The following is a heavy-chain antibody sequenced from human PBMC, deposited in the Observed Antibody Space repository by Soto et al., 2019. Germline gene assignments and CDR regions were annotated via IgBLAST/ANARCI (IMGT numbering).Heavy chain of an antibody. CDR1: GYSFTSYW. D-gene: IGHD3-9*01. V-gene: IGHV5-51*01. J-gene: IGHJ6*02. CDR3: ARTFTNYDILTGYSYYYGMDV. CDR2: IYPGDSDT. Sequence: PGESLKISCKGSGYSFTSYWIGWVRQMPGKGLEWMGIIYPGDSDTRYSPSFQGQVTISADKSISTAYLQWSSLKASDTAMYYCARTFTNYDILTGYSYYYGMDVWGQGTTVTVSS.